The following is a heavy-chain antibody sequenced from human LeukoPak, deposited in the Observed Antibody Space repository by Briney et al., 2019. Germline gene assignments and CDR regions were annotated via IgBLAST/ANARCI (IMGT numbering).Heavy chain of an antibody. D-gene: IGHD6-19*01. Sequence: GGPLRLSCAASGFTFTSFAMSWVRQAPGKGLEWVSTFSGTTSTYYADSVKGRVTISRDNSKNTLYLQMNSLRADDTAVYYCTKLRQWQPQRYFFEYWGQGALVTVAS. CDR3: TKLRQWQPQRYFFEY. CDR1: GFTFTSFA. J-gene: IGHJ4*02. V-gene: IGHV3-23*01. CDR2: FSGTTST.